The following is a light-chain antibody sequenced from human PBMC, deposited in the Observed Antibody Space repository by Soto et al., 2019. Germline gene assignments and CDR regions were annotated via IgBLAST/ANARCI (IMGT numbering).Light chain of an antibody. CDR1: SSNIGSNT. CDR2: SNN. CDR3: AAWDDSLNGPV. V-gene: IGLV1-44*01. Sequence: QSVLTQPPSASGTPGQRVTISCSGSSSNIGSNTVNWYQQLPGTAPKLLIYSNNQRPSGVPDRFSGSKSGTSASLAISGLQYEDEADYYCAAWDDSLNGPVFGGGTQLNVL. J-gene: IGLJ7*01.